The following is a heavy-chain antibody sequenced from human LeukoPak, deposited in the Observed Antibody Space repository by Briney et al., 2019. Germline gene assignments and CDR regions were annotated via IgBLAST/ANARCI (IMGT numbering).Heavy chain of an antibody. J-gene: IGHJ3*02. V-gene: IGHV1-2*02. Sequence: GASVKVSCKASGYTFTGYYMHWVRQAPGQGLEWMGWINPNSGGTNYAQKFQGRVTMTRDTSISTAYMELSRLRSDDTAVYYCARGPMIVVVLDAFDIWGQGTMVTVSS. CDR2: INPNSGGT. CDR3: ARGPMIVVVLDAFDI. CDR1: GYTFTGYY. D-gene: IGHD3-22*01.